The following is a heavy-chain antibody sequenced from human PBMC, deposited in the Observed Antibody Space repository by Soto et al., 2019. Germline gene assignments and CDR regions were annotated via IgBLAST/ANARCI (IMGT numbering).Heavy chain of an antibody. CDR2: IYYSGST. CDR3: ARGHSSGWIDAFDI. J-gene: IGHJ3*02. CDR1: GGSISNYY. Sequence: PSETLSLTSTVSGGSISNYYGSWIRQPQGKGLEWIGYIYYSGSTNYNPSLKSRVTISVDTSKNQFSLKLSSVTAADTAVYYCARGHSSGWIDAFDIWGQGTMVTVSS. V-gene: IGHV4-59*01. D-gene: IGHD6-19*01.